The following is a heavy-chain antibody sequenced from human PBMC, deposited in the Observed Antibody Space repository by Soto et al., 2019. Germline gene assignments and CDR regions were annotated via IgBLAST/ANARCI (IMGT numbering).Heavy chain of an antibody. D-gene: IGHD3-3*01. Sequence: GASVNVSCKASGYTFTGYYMHWVRQAPGQGLEWMGWINPNSGGTNYAQKFQGWVTMTRDTSISTAYMELSRLRSDDTAVYYCARGGEGLRFLEWLLYLDYWGQGTLVTVSS. V-gene: IGHV1-2*04. CDR2: INPNSGGT. CDR1: GYTFTGYY. CDR3: ARGGEGLRFLEWLLYLDY. J-gene: IGHJ4*02.